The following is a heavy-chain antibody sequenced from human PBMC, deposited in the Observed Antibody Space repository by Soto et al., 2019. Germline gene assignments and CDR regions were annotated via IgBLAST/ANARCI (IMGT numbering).Heavy chain of an antibody. J-gene: IGHJ4*02. V-gene: IGHV1-18*04. CDR2: ISGYNGDI. D-gene: IGHD1-26*01. CDR1: GYTFNRHG. Sequence: QVHLVQSGGEVKKPGASVKVSCKASGYTFNRHGITWVRQAPGQGLEWMGWISGYNGDINYEQKSQGRVTLSSDTLTSTVYLELKSLRFDATAVYYCARVRIVGAREIDFWGQGTLVTVSS. CDR3: ARVRIVGAREIDF.